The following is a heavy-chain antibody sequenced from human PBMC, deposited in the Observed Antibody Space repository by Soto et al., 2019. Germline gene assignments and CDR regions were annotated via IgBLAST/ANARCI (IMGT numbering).Heavy chain of an antibody. CDR3: AIEYSSSPPYYPIGY. V-gene: IGHV1-69*13. Sequence: SVKVSCKASGGTSSSYSISWVQQAPGQGLEWMGGIIPIFGTANYAQKFQGRVTITADESTSTAYMELSSLRSEDTAVYYCAIEYSSSPPYYPIGYWGQGTLVTVSS. D-gene: IGHD6-6*01. CDR1: GGTSSSYS. J-gene: IGHJ4*02. CDR2: IIPIFGTA.